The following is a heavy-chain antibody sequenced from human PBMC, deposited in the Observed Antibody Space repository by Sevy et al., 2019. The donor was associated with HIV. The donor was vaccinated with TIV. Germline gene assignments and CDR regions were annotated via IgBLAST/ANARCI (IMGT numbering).Heavy chain of an antibody. Sequence: GGSLRLSCGASGFTFSNYAMSWVRQAPGKGPEWVSGINNGGSTYYADSGRGRFTISRDNSKKMVFLQMNSLRAEDTAVYYGASGDTTMITDLDYWGQGALVTVSS. CDR3: ASGDTTMITDLDY. V-gene: IGHV3-23*01. CDR1: GFTFSNYA. J-gene: IGHJ4*02. CDR2: INNGGST. D-gene: IGHD5-18*01.